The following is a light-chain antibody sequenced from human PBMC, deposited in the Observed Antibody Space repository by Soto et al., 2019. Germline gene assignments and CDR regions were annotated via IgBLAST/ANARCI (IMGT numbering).Light chain of an antibody. J-gene: IGLJ3*02. CDR2: EVS. Sequence: QSVVTQPASVSGSPGQSITISCTRTSSDVGGYNYVSWYQQHPGKAPKLMIYEVSNRPSGVSNRFSGSKSGNTASLTISGLQAEDEADYYCSSYTSSSTLEVFGGGTKLTVL. CDR3: SSYTSSSTLEV. CDR1: SSDVGGYNY. V-gene: IGLV2-14*01.